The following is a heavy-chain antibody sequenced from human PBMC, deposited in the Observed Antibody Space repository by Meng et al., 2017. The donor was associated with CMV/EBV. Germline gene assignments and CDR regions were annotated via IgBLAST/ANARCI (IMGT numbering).Heavy chain of an antibody. Sequence: VQVQQWCAGLLTPSEPLSLTCAVYGGSFSGYYWSWIRQPPGKGLEWIGEINHSGSTNYNPSLKSRVTISVDTSKNQFSLKLSSVTAADTAVYYCARGGNWFDPWGQGTLVTVSS. CDR2: INHSGST. CDR3: ARGGNWFDP. V-gene: IGHV4-34*01. CDR1: GGSFSGYY. J-gene: IGHJ5*02.